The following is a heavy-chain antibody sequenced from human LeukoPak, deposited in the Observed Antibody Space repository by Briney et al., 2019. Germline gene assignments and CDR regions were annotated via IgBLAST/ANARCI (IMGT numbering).Heavy chain of an antibody. CDR1: GGSISSYY. V-gene: IGHV4-59*01. D-gene: IGHD3-10*01. CDR3: ARGWGYKDY. Sequence: SETLSLICTVSGGSISSYYWTWIRQPPGKGLEWIGYSYYSGSTDYNPSLKSRVTISVDTSKNQFSLKLTSVTAADTAVYYCARGWGYKDYWGQGTLVTVSS. CDR2: SYYSGST. J-gene: IGHJ4*02.